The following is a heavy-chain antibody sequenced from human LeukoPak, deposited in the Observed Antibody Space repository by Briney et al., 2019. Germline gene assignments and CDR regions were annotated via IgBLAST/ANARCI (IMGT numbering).Heavy chain of an antibody. Sequence: PSETLSLTCTVSGDSISSSSYYWGWIRQPPGKGLEWIGSIYYSGSTYYNPSLKSRVTISVDTSKNQFSLKLSSVTAADTAVYYCARVHYYDSSGYYTNWFDPWGQGTLVTVSS. V-gene: IGHV4-39*07. CDR1: GDSISSSSYY. CDR2: IYYSGST. J-gene: IGHJ5*02. D-gene: IGHD3-22*01. CDR3: ARVHYYDSSGYYTNWFDP.